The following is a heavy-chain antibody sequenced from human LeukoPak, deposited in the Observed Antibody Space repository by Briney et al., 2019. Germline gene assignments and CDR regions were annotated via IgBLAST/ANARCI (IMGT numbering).Heavy chain of an antibody. CDR1: GYTFTGYY. Sequence: ASVKVSCKASGYTFTGYYMHWVRQAPGQGLEWMGWINPNSGGTNYAQKFQGRVTITRNTSISTAYMELSSLRSEDTAVYHCARGQSWGYGVKLDYWGQGTLVTVSS. V-gene: IGHV1-2*02. CDR2: INPNSGGT. D-gene: IGHD4-17*01. CDR3: ARGQSWGYGVKLDY. J-gene: IGHJ4*02.